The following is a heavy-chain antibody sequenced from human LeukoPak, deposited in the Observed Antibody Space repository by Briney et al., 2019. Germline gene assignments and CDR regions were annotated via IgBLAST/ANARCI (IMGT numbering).Heavy chain of an antibody. CDR3: ARGDYGDLGAFDI. CDR1: GGSISSGDYY. J-gene: IGHJ3*02. CDR2: IYYSGDT. D-gene: IGHD4-17*01. V-gene: IGHV4-30-4*01. Sequence: SETLSLTCTVSGGSISSGDYYWSWIRQPPGKGLEWIGYIYYSGDTYYNPSLKSRVIISGDTSKNQSSLKLNSVTAADTAIYYCARGDYGDLGAFDIWGQGTMVTVSS.